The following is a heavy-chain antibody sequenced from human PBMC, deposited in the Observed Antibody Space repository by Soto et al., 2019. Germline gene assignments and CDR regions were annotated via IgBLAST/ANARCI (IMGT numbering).Heavy chain of an antibody. Sequence: LPCAASGFTFSDNPMNWVRLAPGKGLEWVSHIRSDGTTIYYADSVKGRFTISRDNAKNSLYLHMNSLRDEDTAIYYCVRDHDFAFDTWGQGTLVTVSS. CDR2: IRSDGTTI. D-gene: IGHD2-21*02. V-gene: IGHV3-48*02. CDR1: GFTFSDNP. J-gene: IGHJ4*02. CDR3: VRDHDFAFDT.